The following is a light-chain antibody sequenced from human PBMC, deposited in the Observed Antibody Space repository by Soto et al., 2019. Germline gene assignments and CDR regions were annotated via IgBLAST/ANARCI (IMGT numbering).Light chain of an antibody. CDR2: DEY. CDR3: QTYGSSCT. CDR1: HSVSSN. V-gene: IGKV3-20*01. Sequence: EIVMTQSPATRSVSPWQRATVSCRSSHSVSSNLAWYQQKPGQAPRILIYDEYKRDNGITERFSGSGTGKALTLTISRLEPEDFEVYYCQTYGSSCTCGRGTNV. J-gene: IGKJ4*02.